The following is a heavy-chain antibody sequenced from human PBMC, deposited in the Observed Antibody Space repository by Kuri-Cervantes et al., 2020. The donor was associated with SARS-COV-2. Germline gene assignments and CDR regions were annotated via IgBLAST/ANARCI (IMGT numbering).Heavy chain of an antibody. CDR2: INPSGGST. V-gene: IGHV1-46*03. CDR1: GYTFTSYY. CDR3: TRLRELERDYYGMDV. J-gene: IGHJ6*02. Sequence: ASVKVSCKASGYTFTSYYMHWVRQAPGQGLEWMGIINPSGGSTSYAQKFQGRVTMTRDTSTSTVYMELSSLRSEDTAVYYCTRLRELERDYYGMDVWGQGTTVTVSS. D-gene: IGHD1-26*01.